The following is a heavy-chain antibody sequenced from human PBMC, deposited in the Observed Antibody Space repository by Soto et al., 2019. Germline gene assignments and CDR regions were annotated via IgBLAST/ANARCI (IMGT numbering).Heavy chain of an antibody. V-gene: IGHV1-18*01. CDR2: INGYNGNT. CDR1: GYTFTRSG. Sequence: QVQLVQSGAEVKKPGASVKVSCKASGYTFTRSGISWVRQAPGQGLEWMGWINGYNGNTNYAQKFQGRITMTTDTPTSTAYMELRSRRSDDTAVYYCARMGDVPYDYYGIDVWGQGTTVIVSS. J-gene: IGHJ6*02. CDR3: ARMGDVPYDYYGIDV. D-gene: IGHD3-16*01.